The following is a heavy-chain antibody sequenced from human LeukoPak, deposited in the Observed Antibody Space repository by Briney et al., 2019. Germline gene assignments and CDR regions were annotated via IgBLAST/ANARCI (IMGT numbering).Heavy chain of an antibody. D-gene: IGHD6-6*01. Sequence: GGSLRLSCAASGFTFGNYWMSWVRQAPGKGLEWVANIKQDGSDKYYVDSVTGRFIISIDNAKNSLYLQMNSLRAEDTAVYYCARWATSFDLWGQGTLVTVSS. V-gene: IGHV3-7*01. CDR1: GFTFGNYW. J-gene: IGHJ4*02. CDR2: IKQDGSDK. CDR3: ARWATSFDL.